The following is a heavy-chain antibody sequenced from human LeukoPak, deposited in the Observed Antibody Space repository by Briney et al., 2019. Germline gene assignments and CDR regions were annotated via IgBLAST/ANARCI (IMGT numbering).Heavy chain of an antibody. J-gene: IGHJ3*02. D-gene: IGHD5-18*01. Sequence: GGSLRLSCAASGFSFSNFAMHWVRQAPGKGLEWVAIVWYDATKKYYVDSVDGRFTISRDNSKNTLYLQMNSLRAEDTAVYYCAKEPQPWLGAFDIRGQGTMATVSS. CDR1: GFSFSNFA. CDR2: VWYDATKK. V-gene: IGHV3-33*06. CDR3: AKEPQPWLGAFDI.